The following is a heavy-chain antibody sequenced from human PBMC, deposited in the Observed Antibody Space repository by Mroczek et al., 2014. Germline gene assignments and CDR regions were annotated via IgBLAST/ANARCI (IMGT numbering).Heavy chain of an antibody. CDR2: MNPNSGNT. D-gene: IGHD2-2*01. Sequence: SGAEVKKPGASVKVSCKASGYTFTSYDINWVRQATGQGLEWMGWMNPNSGNTGYAQKFQGRVTMTRNTSISTAYMELSSLRSEDTAVYYCHLVGRYCSSTSCWFDPWGQGTLVTVSS. CDR3: HLVGRYCSSTSCWFDP. CDR1: GYTFTSYD. V-gene: IGHV1-8*01. J-gene: IGHJ5*02.